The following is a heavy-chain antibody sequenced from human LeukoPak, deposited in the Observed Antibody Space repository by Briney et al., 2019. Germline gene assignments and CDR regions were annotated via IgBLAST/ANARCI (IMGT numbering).Heavy chain of an antibody. Sequence: GRSLRLSCAASGFTFSSCGMHWVRQAPGKGLEWVSVISYDGSNKYYADSVQGRFTISRDNYKNTLYLQMNSLRAEDTAVYYCAKDRDYGDYNWFDPWGQGTLVTVSS. CDR2: ISYDGSNK. CDR1: GFTFSSCG. D-gene: IGHD4-17*01. J-gene: IGHJ5*02. V-gene: IGHV3-30*18. CDR3: AKDRDYGDYNWFDP.